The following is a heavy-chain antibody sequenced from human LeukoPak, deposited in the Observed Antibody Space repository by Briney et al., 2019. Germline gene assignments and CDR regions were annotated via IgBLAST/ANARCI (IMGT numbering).Heavy chain of an antibody. V-gene: IGHV3-7*03. CDR1: GFIFSDFW. Sequence: GGSLRLSCATAGFIFSDFWMTWVRQAPGKGLEWVASIKQDGSLTFYMGSAKGRFTISRDNAKSSLYLQMNSLRVGDTAIYYCVRDSYTREWHEIESDYWGQGTLVTVSS. J-gene: IGHJ4*02. CDR2: IKQDGSLT. D-gene: IGHD6-13*01. CDR3: VRDSYTREWHEIESDY.